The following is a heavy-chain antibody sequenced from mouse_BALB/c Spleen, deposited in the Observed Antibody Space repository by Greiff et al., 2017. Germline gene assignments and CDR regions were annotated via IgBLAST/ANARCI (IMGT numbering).Heavy chain of an antibody. J-gene: IGHJ3*01. CDR3: ARDYDYDGVFAY. V-gene: IGHV1-54*03. CDR1: GYAFTNYL. Sequence: VQLQQSGAELVRPGTSVKVSCKASGYAFTNYLIEWVKQRPGQGLEWIGVINPGSGGTNYNEKFKGKATLTADKSSSTAYMQLSSLTSDDSAVYFCARDYDYDGVFAYWGQGTLVTVSA. CDR2: INPGSGGT. D-gene: IGHD2-4*01.